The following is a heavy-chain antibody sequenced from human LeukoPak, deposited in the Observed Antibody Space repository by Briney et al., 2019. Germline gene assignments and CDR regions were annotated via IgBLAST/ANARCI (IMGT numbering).Heavy chain of an antibody. CDR1: GGSISSSSYY. J-gene: IGHJ4*02. CDR3: ARGPTPWELPDY. D-gene: IGHD1-26*01. CDR2: IYYSGST. Sequence: SETLSLTCTVSGGSISSSSYYWGWIRQPPGKGLEWIGSIYYSGSTYYNPSLKSRVTISVDTSKNQFSLKLSSVTAADTAVYYCARGPTPWELPDYWGQGTLVTVSS. V-gene: IGHV4-39*07.